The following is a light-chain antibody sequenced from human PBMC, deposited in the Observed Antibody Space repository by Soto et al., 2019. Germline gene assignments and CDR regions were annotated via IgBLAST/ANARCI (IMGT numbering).Light chain of an antibody. CDR3: QQTYRFPRT. J-gene: IGKJ1*01. CDR2: AAS. CDR1: QSVSRS. V-gene: IGKV1-39*01. Sequence: DIQMTQSPSSLSASVGDRVTITCRASQSVSRSLNWYQQRPGKAPDLLILAASNLRSGVPSRFSGSGFGTDFTLTINNLQPEDVAIYYCQQTYRFPRTFGQGTKVEI.